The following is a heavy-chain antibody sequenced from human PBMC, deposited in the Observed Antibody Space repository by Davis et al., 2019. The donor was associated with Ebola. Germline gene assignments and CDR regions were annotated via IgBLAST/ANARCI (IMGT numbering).Heavy chain of an antibody. V-gene: IGHV3-21*01. Sequence: ESLKISCAASGFTFSSYSMNWVRQAPGKGLEWVSSITSTSSYIYYTDSVKGRFTLSSDNAKNSLYLQMNSQRAEDTAVYYCARGPYAGSGIPAYWGQGALVTVSS. CDR3: ARGPYAGSGIPAY. CDR1: GFTFSSYS. CDR2: ITSTSSYI. J-gene: IGHJ4*02. D-gene: IGHD2-8*01.